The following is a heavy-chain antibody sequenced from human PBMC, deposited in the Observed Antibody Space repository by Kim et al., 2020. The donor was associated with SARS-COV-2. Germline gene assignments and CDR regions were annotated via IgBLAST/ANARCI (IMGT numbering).Heavy chain of an antibody. V-gene: IGHV1-69*13. J-gene: IGHJ6*02. Sequence: SVKVSCKASGGTFSSYAISWVRQAPGQGLEWMGGIIPIFGTANYAQKFQGRVTITADESTSTAYMELSSLRSEDTAVYYCARLIYYDSSGYWNYYYGMDVWGQGTTVTVSS. CDR3: ARLIYYDSSGYWNYYYGMDV. D-gene: IGHD3-22*01. CDR1: GGTFSSYA. CDR2: IIPIFGTA.